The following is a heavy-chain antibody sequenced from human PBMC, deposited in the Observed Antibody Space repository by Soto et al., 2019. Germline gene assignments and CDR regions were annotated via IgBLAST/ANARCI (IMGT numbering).Heavy chain of an antibody. CDR1: GCTVSSNY. V-gene: IGHV3-53*02. CDR2: IYSGGST. Sequence: EVQLVETGGGLIQPGGSLRLSCAASGCTVSSNYMSWVRQAPGKGLEWASIIYSGGSTDYAPSVKGRFTISRDNSKNTLYLQITSLSAEDTAVYYCARGLHVYHHSGYYYYCGQGTLVTVSP. J-gene: IGHJ4*02. CDR3: ARGLHVYHHSGYYYY. D-gene: IGHD3-22*01.